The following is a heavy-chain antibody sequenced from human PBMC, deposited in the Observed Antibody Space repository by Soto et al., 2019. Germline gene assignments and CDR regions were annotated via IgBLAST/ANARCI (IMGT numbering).Heavy chain of an antibody. CDR3: IAMTTVTTFSSH. J-gene: IGHJ4*02. Sequence: EVQLVESGGGLVQPGGSLKLSCAASGFTFSGSAIHWVRQASGKGLEWVGRIRSKFNSYATAYAASVQGRFTISRDDSKNTAYPQMNSLKTEDTAVYYCIAMTTVTTFSSHWGQGTLVTVSS. V-gene: IGHV3-73*01. CDR2: IRSKFNSYAT. D-gene: IGHD4-17*01. CDR1: GFTFSGSA.